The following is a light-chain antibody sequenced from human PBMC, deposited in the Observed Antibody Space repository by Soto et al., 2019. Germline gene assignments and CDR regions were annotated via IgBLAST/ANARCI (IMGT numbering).Light chain of an antibody. Sequence: QSALTQPASVSGSPGQSITISCTGTSSDIGGFNYVSWYQQHPGKAPKLMISDVSDRPSGVSNRFSGSKSGNTASLTISGLQAEDEADYYCSSYTSSNTRAGVFGGGTKLTVL. CDR2: DVS. V-gene: IGLV2-14*01. J-gene: IGLJ2*01. CDR3: SSYTSSNTRAGV. CDR1: SSDIGGFNY.